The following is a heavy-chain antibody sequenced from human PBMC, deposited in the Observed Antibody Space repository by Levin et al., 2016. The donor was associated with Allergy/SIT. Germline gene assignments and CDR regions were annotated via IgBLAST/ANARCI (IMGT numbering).Heavy chain of an antibody. J-gene: IGHJ4*02. Sequence: SETLSLTCVVHGGSFNGYSWNWIRQPPGKGLEWIGEIYHGGNTNYNSSLKSRVTISLDTSKNQFSLKLTSVTAADTAAYYCARDQGGAAGNFDYWGQGTLVTVSS. CDR2: IYHGGNT. CDR3: ARDQGGAAGNFDY. CDR1: GGSFNGYS. D-gene: IGHD6-13*01. V-gene: IGHV4-34*01.